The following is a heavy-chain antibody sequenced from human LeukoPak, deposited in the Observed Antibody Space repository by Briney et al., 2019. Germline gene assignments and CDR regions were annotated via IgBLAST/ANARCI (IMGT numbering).Heavy chain of an antibody. J-gene: IGHJ4*02. CDR3: ATYGRDGYKGFY. Sequence: PGGSLRLSCAASGFTINKYSMSWVRQAPGQGLEWISYIDGSSATIYYADSVKGRFTTSRDNTKNSVYLHMNSLRAEDTAMYYCATYGRDGYKGFYWGQGTLVTVSS. V-gene: IGHV3-48*04. D-gene: IGHD5-24*01. CDR1: GFTINKYS. CDR2: IDGSSATI.